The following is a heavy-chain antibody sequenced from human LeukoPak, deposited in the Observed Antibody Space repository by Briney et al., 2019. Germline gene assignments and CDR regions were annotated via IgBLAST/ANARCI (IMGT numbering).Heavy chain of an antibody. CDR1: GFTFSSYR. V-gene: IGHV3-48*01. D-gene: IGHD2-2*01. J-gene: IGHJ4*02. CDR2: ISGSGDSI. Sequence: GGSLRLACAASGFTFSSYRMNWVRQAPGKGLEWVSYISGSGDSIYYADSVKGRFNMSRDNAKNSLYLPMNSLRAEDTAVYYCARVRDAYNYFHYWGQGTLVTVSS. CDR3: ARVRDAYNYFHY.